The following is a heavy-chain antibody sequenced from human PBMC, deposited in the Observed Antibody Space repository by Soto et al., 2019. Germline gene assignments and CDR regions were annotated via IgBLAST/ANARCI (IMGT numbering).Heavy chain of an antibody. CDR2: VSGRVGST. Sequence: EAQLLESGGGLVQPGGSLRISCAASGFTFSSYSMSWVRQAPGKGLEWVSTVSGRVGSTYYADSVKGRFTISRDNSKSTVYLHMNSLRAEDTAVYYCARVTSGLLYYYFPMDVWGQGTTVTVSS. CDR3: ARVTSGLLYYYFPMDV. J-gene: IGHJ6*02. V-gene: IGHV3-23*01. D-gene: IGHD2-21*02. CDR1: GFTFSSYS.